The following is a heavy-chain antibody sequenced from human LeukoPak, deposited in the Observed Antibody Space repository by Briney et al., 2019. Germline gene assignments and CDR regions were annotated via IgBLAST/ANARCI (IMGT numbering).Heavy chain of an antibody. CDR1: GYTFTSYY. Sequence: ASVKVSCKASGYTFTSYYMHWVRQAPGQGLEWMGIINPSGGSTSYAQKFQGRVTMTRDTSTSTVYKELSSLRSEDTAVYYCARVRPIVGPYYYYYYMDVWGKGTTVTVSS. CDR2: INPSGGST. CDR3: ARVRPIVGPYYYYYYMDV. D-gene: IGHD1-26*01. V-gene: IGHV1-46*03. J-gene: IGHJ6*03.